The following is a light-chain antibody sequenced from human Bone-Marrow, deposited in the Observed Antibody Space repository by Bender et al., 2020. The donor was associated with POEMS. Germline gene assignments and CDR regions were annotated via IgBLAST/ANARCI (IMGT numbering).Light chain of an antibody. V-gene: IGLV1-47*01. CDR3: AVWDDSLSVV. CDR1: SSNIGSNY. J-gene: IGLJ2*01. Sequence: QSVLTQPPSASGTPGQRVTISCSGSSSNIGSNYVYWYQQVPGTTPKLLIYRNNERPSGVPDRFSGSKSGTSASLAISGLRSEDEAEYYCAVWDDSLSVVFGGGTKVTVL. CDR2: RNN.